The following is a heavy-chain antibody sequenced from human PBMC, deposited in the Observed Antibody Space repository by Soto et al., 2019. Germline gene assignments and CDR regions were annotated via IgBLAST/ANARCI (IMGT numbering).Heavy chain of an antibody. CDR3: ARVPSTYYYDSSGYPDAFDI. Sequence: SPTLSLTCAISGDSVSSNSAAWNWIRQSPSRGLEWLGRTYYRSKWYNDYAVSVKSRITINPDTSKNQFSLQLNSVTPEDTAVYYCARVPSTYYYDSSGYPDAFDIWGQGTMVTVSS. CDR1: GDSVSSNSAA. D-gene: IGHD3-22*01. V-gene: IGHV6-1*01. CDR2: TYYRSKWYN. J-gene: IGHJ3*02.